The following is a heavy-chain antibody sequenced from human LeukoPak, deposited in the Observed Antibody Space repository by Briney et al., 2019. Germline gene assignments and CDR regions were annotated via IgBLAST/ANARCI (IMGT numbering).Heavy chain of an antibody. Sequence: PRGSLRLSCTASGFSFSNYWMRWVRQAPGKGLEWLAAIRQDGKEIYYADSVKARFTISRDNTKKSVYLQMNRLRAEDTGVYYCSKEDFDLWGQGSLVTVSS. V-gene: IGHV3-7*01. CDR2: IRQDGKEI. J-gene: IGHJ1*01. CDR3: SKEDFDL. D-gene: IGHD3-9*01. CDR1: GFSFSNYW.